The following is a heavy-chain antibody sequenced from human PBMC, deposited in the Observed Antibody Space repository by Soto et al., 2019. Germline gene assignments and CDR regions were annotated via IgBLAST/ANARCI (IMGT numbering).Heavy chain of an antibody. CDR3: ARMQPPSLEWFGELLPYYFDY. CDR2: ISAYNGNT. V-gene: IGHV1-18*01. J-gene: IGHJ4*02. D-gene: IGHD3-10*01. Sequence: ASVKVSCKASGYTFTSYGISWVRQAPGQGLEWMGWISAYNGNTNYAQKLQGRVTMTTDTSTSTAYMELRSLRSDDTAVYYCARMQPPSLEWFGELLPYYFDYWGQGTLVTVSS. CDR1: GYTFTSYG.